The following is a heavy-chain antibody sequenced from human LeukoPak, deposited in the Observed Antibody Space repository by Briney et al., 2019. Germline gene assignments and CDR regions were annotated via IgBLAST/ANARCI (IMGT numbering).Heavy chain of an antibody. D-gene: IGHD6-13*01. V-gene: IGHV3-23*01. J-gene: IGHJ4*02. CDR1: RLTFSDYA. CDR2: ISGSGGRT. Sequence: PGGSLRLSCAASRLTFSDYAMTWVRPAPGRGRQWVSTISGSGGRTYYTDSVKGRFTVSRDNSKNTLYLQMKSLRVEDAAVYYCAKDRRAAAGPPYYFDNWGQGTLVSVSS. CDR3: AKDRRAAAGPPYYFDN.